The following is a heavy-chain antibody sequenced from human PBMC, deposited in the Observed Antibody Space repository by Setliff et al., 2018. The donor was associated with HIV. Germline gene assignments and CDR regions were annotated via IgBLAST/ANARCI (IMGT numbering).Heavy chain of an antibody. V-gene: IGHV1-46*01. CDR2: INPSGGSA. Sequence: GASVKVSCKASGYTFTSYYMHWVRQAPGQGLEWMGIINPSGGSASYAQKFQGRVTMTRDTSTSTIYMELSSLRSEDTAVYYCARRGGYSYATDAFDIWGQGTMGTV. D-gene: IGHD5-18*01. CDR1: GYTFTSYY. CDR3: ARRGGYSYATDAFDI. J-gene: IGHJ3*02.